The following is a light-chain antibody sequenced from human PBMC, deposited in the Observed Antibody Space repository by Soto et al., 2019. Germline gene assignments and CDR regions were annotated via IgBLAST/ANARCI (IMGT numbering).Light chain of an antibody. CDR2: AVS. CDR3: TSYIGTDLLV. V-gene: IGLV2-14*01. J-gene: IGLJ2*01. Sequence: QSVLTQSASVSGSPGQSITISCNGSRSDVGAYNYVSWYQHHPGKVPKLIIYAVSNRPSGVSNRFSGSKSANTASLTISGLQAEDEAEYYCTSYIGTDLLVFGGGTKLTVL. CDR1: RSDVGAYNY.